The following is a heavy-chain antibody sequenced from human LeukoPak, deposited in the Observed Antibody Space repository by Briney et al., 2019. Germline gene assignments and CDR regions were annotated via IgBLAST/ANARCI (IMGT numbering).Heavy chain of an antibody. D-gene: IGHD6-19*01. Sequence: GASVKVSCKSSGYTFANYYLHWVRQAPGQGLEWMGIINPVGGSTTYTQKFQGGVTMTRDTSTSTIYMDLSSLRSEDTAVYYCARGGSLAAAPHLYYFDYWGQGSLVTVSS. J-gene: IGHJ4*02. CDR2: INPVGGST. CDR1: GYTFANYY. V-gene: IGHV1-46*01. CDR3: ARGGSLAAAPHLYYFDY.